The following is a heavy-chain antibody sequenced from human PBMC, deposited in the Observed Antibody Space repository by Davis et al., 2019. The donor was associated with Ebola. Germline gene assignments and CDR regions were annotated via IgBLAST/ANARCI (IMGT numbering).Heavy chain of an antibody. J-gene: IGHJ4*02. CDR1: GYSFIRHH. V-gene: IGHV1-2*02. D-gene: IGHD3-22*01. CDR3: ARALTMIVVALGGY. Sequence: ASVKVSCKASGYSFIRHHVHWVRQAPGQGLEWMGWINPNSGGTNYAQKFQGRVTMTRDTSISTAYMEVSRLRSDDTAVYYCARALTMIVVALGGYWGQGTLVTVSS. CDR2: INPNSGGT.